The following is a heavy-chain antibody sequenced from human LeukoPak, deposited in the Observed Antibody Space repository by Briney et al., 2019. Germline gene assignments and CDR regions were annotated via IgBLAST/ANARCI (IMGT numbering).Heavy chain of an antibody. V-gene: IGHV4-30-4*08. J-gene: IGHJ1*01. CDR2: IYYSGST. D-gene: IGHD1-26*01. CDR1: GGSISSGDYY. Sequence: SETLSLTCTVSGGSISSGDYYWSWIRQPPGKGLEWIGYIYYSGSTYYNPSLKSRVTISVDTSKNQFSLKLRSVTAADTAVYYCASHSGSYSHFQHWGQGTLVTVSS. CDR3: ASHSGSYSHFQH.